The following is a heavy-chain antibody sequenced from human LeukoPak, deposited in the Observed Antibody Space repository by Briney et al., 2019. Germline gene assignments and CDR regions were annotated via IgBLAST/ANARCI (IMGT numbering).Heavy chain of an antibody. CDR2: ISAYNGNT. CDR1: GYTFTSYG. D-gene: IGHD5-24*01. Sequence: ASVKVSCKASGYTFTSYGISWVRQAPGQGREWMGWISAYNGNTNYAQKLQGRVTMTTATSTSTAYMELRSLRSDDTAVYYCARGVRDGYNYYYYYYMDVWGKGTTVTVSS. J-gene: IGHJ6*03. CDR3: ARGVRDGYNYYYYYYMDV. V-gene: IGHV1-18*01.